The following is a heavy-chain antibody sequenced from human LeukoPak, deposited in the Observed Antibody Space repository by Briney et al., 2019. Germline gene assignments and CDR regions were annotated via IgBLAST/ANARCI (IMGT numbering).Heavy chain of an antibody. V-gene: IGHV1-2*02. CDR3: ASTYDSSGYSFDY. D-gene: IGHD3-22*01. J-gene: IGHJ4*02. Sequence: ASVKVSCKASGYTFTGYYMHWVRQAPGQGLEWMGWINPNSGGTNYAQKFQGRVTMTRDTSISTAYMELSRLRSDDTAVYYCASTYDSSGYSFDYWGQGTLVTVSS. CDR1: GYTFTGYY. CDR2: INPNSGGT.